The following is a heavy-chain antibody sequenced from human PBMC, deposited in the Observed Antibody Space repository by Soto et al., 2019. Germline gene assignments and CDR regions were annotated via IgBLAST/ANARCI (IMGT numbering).Heavy chain of an antibody. CDR3: AKDWGSSGWFNWFDS. J-gene: IGHJ5*01. CDR1: GFTLSNTG. V-gene: IGHV3-30*18. D-gene: IGHD6-13*01. Sequence: QVQLVESGGGVVQPGTSLRLSCVVSGFTLSNTGVHWVRQAPGKGLEWVAMISHDGFSQHYVDSVKGRFTISRDNSKNTLYLPVDSVRPEDTSVYYCAKDWGSSGWFNWFDSWGQGTLVTVSS. CDR2: ISHDGFSQ.